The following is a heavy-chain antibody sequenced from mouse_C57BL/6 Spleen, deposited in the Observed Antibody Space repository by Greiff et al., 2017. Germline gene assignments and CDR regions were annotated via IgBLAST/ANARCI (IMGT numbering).Heavy chain of an antibody. V-gene: IGHV1-50*01. CDR1: GYTFTSYW. J-gene: IGHJ2*01. D-gene: IGHD3-2*02. CDR3: SRGGAAQANFDY. CDR2: IDPSDSYT. Sequence: QVQLQQPGAELVKPGASVKLSCKASGYTFTSYWMQWVKQRPGQGLEWIGEIDPSDSYTNYNQKFKGKATLTVDTSSSTAYMQLSSLTSEDSAGYYCSRGGAAQANFDYWGQGTTLTVSS.